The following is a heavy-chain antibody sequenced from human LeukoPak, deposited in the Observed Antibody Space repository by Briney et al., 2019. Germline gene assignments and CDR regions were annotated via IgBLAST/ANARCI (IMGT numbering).Heavy chain of an antibody. CDR1: GFTFSSYA. Sequence: GGSLRLSCAASGFTFSSYAMSWVRQAPGKGLEWVSAISGSGGSTYYADSVKGRFTISRDNSKNTLYLQMNSLRAEDTSVYYCAIDPILVVTTVRRGDFDYWGQGTLVTVSS. CDR2: ISGSGGST. D-gene: IGHD2-21*02. CDR3: AIDPILVVTTVRRGDFDY. V-gene: IGHV3-23*01. J-gene: IGHJ4*02.